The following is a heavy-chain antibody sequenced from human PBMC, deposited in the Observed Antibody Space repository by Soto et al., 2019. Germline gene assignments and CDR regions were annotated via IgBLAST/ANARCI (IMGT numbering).Heavy chain of an antibody. V-gene: IGHV4-34*01. J-gene: IGHJ6*03. Sequence: LETLSLTCAVYGGSFSGYYWSWIRQPPGKGLEWIGEINHSGSTNYNPSLKSRVTISVDTSKNQFSLKLSSVTAADTAVYYCARALVVVAAKCYMDVWGKGTTVTVSS. CDR3: ARALVVVAAKCYMDV. CDR2: INHSGST. CDR1: GGSFSGYY. D-gene: IGHD2-15*01.